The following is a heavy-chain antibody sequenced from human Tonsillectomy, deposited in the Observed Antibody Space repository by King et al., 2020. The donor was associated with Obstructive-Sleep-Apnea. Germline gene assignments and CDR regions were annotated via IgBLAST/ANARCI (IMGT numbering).Heavy chain of an antibody. D-gene: IGHD4-17*01. V-gene: IGHV4-59*08. CDR1: GGSISGYY. CDR2: ILYSGST. Sequence: QLQESGPGLVKPSETLSLTCSVSGGSISGYYWSWIRQPPGKGLEWIGYILYSGSTNYNPSLKSRITISIDTSQIQFSLKLMSVTAADTAMYFCARLPGDYLDGYYYGLDVWGQGTTVTVS. J-gene: IGHJ6*02. CDR3: ARLPGDYLDGYYYGLDV.